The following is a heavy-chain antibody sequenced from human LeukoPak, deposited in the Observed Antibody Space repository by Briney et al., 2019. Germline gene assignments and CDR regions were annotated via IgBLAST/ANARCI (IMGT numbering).Heavy chain of an antibody. CDR2: IIPIFGTA. CDR3: ARTQAYCGGDCYSADY. Sequence: SVKVSCKASGGTFSSYAISWVRQAPGQGLEWMGGIIPIFGTANYAQKFQGRVGITTDESTSTAYMELSSLRSEDTAVYYCARTQAYCGGDCYSADYWGQGTLVTVSS. CDR1: GGTFSSYA. V-gene: IGHV1-69*05. D-gene: IGHD2-21*02. J-gene: IGHJ4*02.